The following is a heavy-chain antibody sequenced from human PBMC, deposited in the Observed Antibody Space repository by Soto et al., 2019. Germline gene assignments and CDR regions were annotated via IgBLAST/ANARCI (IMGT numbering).Heavy chain of an antibody. J-gene: IGHJ5*02. CDR1: GYTFTSYA. CDR3: ARLAAAGTRVDP. CDR2: INAGNGNT. Sequence: QVPLVQSGAEVKKPGASVKVSCKASGYTFTSYAMHWVRQAPGQRLEWMGWINAGNGNTKYSQKFQGRVTITRDTSASTAYMELSSLRSEDTAVYYCARLAAAGTRVDPWGQGTLVTVSS. V-gene: IGHV1-3*01. D-gene: IGHD6-13*01.